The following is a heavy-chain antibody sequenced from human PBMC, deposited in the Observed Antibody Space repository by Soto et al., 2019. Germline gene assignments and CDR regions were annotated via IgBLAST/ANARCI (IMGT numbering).Heavy chain of an antibody. CDR2: ISGSGGST. D-gene: IGHD6-6*01. CDR3: AKGGEWAARCLYPKPFDP. V-gene: IGHV3-23*01. CDR1: GFTFSSYA. J-gene: IGHJ5*02. Sequence: EVQLLESGGGLVQPGGSLRLSCAASGFTFSSYAMSWVRQAPGKGLEWVSAISGSGGSTYYADSVKGRFTISRDNSKNTLYLQMNSLRAEDTAVYYCAKGGEWAARCLYPKPFDPWGQGTLVTVSS.